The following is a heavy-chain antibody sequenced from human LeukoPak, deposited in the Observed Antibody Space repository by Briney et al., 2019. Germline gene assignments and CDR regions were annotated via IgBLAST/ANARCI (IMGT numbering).Heavy chain of an antibody. J-gene: IGHJ4*02. Sequence: TGGSLRLSCAASGFTFSSYSMNWVRQAPGKGLEWVSYIRSSSSTIYYADSVKGRFTISRDNAKNSLYLQMNSLRDEDTAVYYCAKAPHSELLLIDFWGQGTLVTVSS. V-gene: IGHV3-48*02. CDR2: IRSSSSTI. D-gene: IGHD3-10*01. CDR3: AKAPHSELLLIDF. CDR1: GFTFSSYS.